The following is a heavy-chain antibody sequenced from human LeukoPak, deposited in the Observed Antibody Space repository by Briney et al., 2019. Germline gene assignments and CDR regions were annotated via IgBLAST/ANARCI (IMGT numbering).Heavy chain of an antibody. V-gene: IGHV5-51*01. Sequence: GESLNISSKASDYSFTTYCIGWVRPLPGKSLWGVGIIYPGDSETNSNTSFQGEVTISDEKSINTACLQWSSLKASDTAMYYCEKHQSYSSGLYSDFWGQGTLVTVSS. D-gene: IGHD3-22*01. J-gene: IGHJ4*02. CDR2: IYPGDSET. CDR3: EKHQSYSSGLYSDF. CDR1: DYSFTTYC.